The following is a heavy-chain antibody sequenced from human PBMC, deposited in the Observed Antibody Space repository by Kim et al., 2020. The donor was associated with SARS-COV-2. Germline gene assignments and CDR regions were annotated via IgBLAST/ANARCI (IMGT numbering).Heavy chain of an antibody. CDR1: GYTFTRYY. CDR2: INPSGGDT. D-gene: IGHD3-10*01. Sequence: ASVKVSCKASGYTFTRYYMHCVRQAPGQGLEWMGIINPSGGDTSYAQKFQGRVTMTRDTSTSTVYMELSSLSAEDTAVYYCARDRFGEGYYSGMEVLGQG. CDR3: ARDRFGEGYYSGMEV. J-gene: IGHJ6*02. V-gene: IGHV1-46*01.